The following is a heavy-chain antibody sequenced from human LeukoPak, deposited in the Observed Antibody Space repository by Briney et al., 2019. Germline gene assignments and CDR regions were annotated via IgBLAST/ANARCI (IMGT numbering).Heavy chain of an antibody. Sequence: SETLSLTCAVYGGSFSAYYWGWIRQPPGKGLEWIGSIYYSGSTYYNPSLKSRVTISVDTSKNQFPLKLSSVTAADTAVYYCARASWFGELLTQWGQGTLVTVSS. D-gene: IGHD3-10*01. CDR3: ARASWFGELLTQ. CDR1: GGSFSAYY. CDR2: IYYSGST. J-gene: IGHJ4*02. V-gene: IGHV4-39*06.